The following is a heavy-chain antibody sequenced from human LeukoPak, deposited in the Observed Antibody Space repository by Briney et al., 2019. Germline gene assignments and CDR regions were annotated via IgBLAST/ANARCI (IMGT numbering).Heavy chain of an antibody. D-gene: IGHD2-15*01. J-gene: IGHJ4*02. CDR2: VKQDGSEK. Sequence: GGSLRLSCAASGFTFSSYRMSWVRQAPGKGLEWVANVKQDGSEKYYVDSVKGRFTISRDNAKNSLYLQMNSLRAEDTAVYYCARDRGGSRPFDYWGQGTLVTVSS. CDR1: GFTFSSYR. CDR3: ARDRGGSRPFDY. V-gene: IGHV3-7*01.